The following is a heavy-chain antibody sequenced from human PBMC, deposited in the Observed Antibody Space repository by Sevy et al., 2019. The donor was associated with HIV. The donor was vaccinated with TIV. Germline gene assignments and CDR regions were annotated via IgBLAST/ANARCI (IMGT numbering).Heavy chain of an antibody. D-gene: IGHD6-13*01. J-gene: IGHJ6*02. V-gene: IGHV1-46*03. Sequence: ASVKVSCKASGYTFTSYYMHWVRQAPGQGLEWMVIINPSGGSTSYEQKFQGRGTMTRNTSTSTVYMELSSLRSEDTAVYYCAREGVYSSRWYHGGYYYGMDVWGQGTTVTVSS. CDR2: INPSGGST. CDR1: GYTFTSYY. CDR3: AREGVYSSRWYHGGYYYGMDV.